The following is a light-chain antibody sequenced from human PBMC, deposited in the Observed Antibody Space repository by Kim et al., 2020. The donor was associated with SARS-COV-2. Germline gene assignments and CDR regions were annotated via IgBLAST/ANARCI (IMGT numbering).Light chain of an antibody. CDR3: SSYASSNTVV. Sequence: QSALTQPASVSGSPGQSITISCTGTYSDVGAYNYVSWYQQHPGKAPKLIIYDVSSRPSGVSNRFSGSKSANTASLTVSGLQAEDEADYYCSSYASSNTVVFGGGTQLTVL. J-gene: IGLJ2*01. V-gene: IGLV2-14*03. CDR2: DVS. CDR1: YSDVGAYNY.